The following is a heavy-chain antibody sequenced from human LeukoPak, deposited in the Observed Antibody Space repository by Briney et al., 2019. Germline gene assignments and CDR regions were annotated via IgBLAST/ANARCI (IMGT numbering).Heavy chain of an antibody. CDR2: IRDDGGHK. D-gene: IGHD6-13*01. J-gene: IGHJ4*02. V-gene: IGHV3-7*01. Sequence: PGGSLRLSCAASEFIFSNYWMTWVRQSPGRGLEWVASIRDDGGHKGYIDSVKGRFSVPRDNPRNSLYLQMNSLRAEDTAVYYCARDDHQLQLALIGFTHWGQGTLVTVSS. CDR3: ARDDHQLQLALIGFTH. CDR1: EFIFSNYW.